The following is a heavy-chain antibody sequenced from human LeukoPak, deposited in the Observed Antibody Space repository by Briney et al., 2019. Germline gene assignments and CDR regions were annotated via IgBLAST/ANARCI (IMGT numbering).Heavy chain of an antibody. J-gene: IGHJ4*02. CDR3: ASGDYGDIRY. CDR1: RYTFTGYY. CDR2: INPNNGGT. Sequence: ASVKVSCKASRYTFTGYYMHWVRHAPEQRLGCMVWINPNNGGTNYAQKFQGRVTMTRDTSISTAYMELSRLRSGDTAVYYCASGDYGDIRYWGQGTLVTVSS. V-gene: IGHV1-2*02. D-gene: IGHD4-17*01.